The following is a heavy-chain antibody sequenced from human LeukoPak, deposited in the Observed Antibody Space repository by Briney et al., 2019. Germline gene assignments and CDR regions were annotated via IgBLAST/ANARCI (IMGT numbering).Heavy chain of an antibody. CDR3: AREAGDSSGWYNWFDP. D-gene: IGHD6-19*01. CDR2: IKQDGSEK. CDR1: GFTFSNYG. V-gene: IGHV3-7*01. Sequence: GGSLRLSCAASGFTFSNYGVSWVRQAPGKGREWVANIKQDGSEKNYVDSVKGRSTISRDNAKNSLYLQMNSLRAEDTAVYYCAREAGDSSGWYNWFDPWGQGTLVTVSS. J-gene: IGHJ5*02.